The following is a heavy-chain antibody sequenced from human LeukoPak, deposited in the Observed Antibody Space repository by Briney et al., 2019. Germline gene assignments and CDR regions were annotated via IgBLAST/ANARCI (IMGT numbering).Heavy chain of an antibody. CDR1: GGSFSNYY. Sequence: SETLSLTCTVSGGSFSNYYWSWIRQPAGKGLEWIGRIYTSGSTNYNPSVKSRVTMSVDTSNNQFSLKLTSATAADTAVYYCARQPPQYYGMDVWGQGTTVTVSS. CDR3: ARQPPQYYGMDV. V-gene: IGHV4-4*07. D-gene: IGHD1-14*01. J-gene: IGHJ6*02. CDR2: IYTSGST.